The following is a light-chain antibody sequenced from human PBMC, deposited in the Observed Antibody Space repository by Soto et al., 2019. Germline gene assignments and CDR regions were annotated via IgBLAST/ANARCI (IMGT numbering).Light chain of an antibody. J-gene: IGKJ1*01. V-gene: IGKV3-11*01. CDR3: QQHNSWPRT. CDR2: RAS. CDR1: KSVTNY. Sequence: DIVMTQSPATLSLSPWERATFSCRASKSVTNYLAWYQQKPGQAPRLLIYRASTRATGVPARFSGSGSGTDFTLTISSLQPEDVAVYYCQQHNSWPRTFGQGTKVDIK.